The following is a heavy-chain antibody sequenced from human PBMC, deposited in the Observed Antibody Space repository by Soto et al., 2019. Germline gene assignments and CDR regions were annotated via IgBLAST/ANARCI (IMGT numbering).Heavy chain of an antibody. V-gene: IGHV3-23*01. CDR2: ISGSGGST. CDR3: AKVVITFGGVIAPYYYYGMDV. J-gene: IGHJ6*02. Sequence: GGSLRLACAASVFTFSIYAMSWVRQAPGKGLDLVSAISGSGGSTYYADSVKGRFTISRDNSKNTLYLQMNSLRAEDTAVYYCAKVVITFGGVIAPYYYYGMDVWGQGTTVTVSS. CDR1: VFTFSIYA. D-gene: IGHD3-16*02.